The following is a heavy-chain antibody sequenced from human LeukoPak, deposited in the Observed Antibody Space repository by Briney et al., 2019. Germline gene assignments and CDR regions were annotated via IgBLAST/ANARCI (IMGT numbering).Heavy chain of an antibody. CDR3: AAVRGVTTGYYYYYMDV. CDR1: GYSISSGYY. CDR2: IYHSGST. D-gene: IGHD4-11*01. V-gene: IGHV4-38-2*02. Sequence: SETLSLTCTVSGYSISSGYYWGWIRQPPGKGLEWIGSIYHSGSTYYNPSLKSRVTISVDTSKNQFSLKLSSVTAADTAVYYCAAVRGVTTGYYYYYMDVWGKGTTVTVSS. J-gene: IGHJ6*03.